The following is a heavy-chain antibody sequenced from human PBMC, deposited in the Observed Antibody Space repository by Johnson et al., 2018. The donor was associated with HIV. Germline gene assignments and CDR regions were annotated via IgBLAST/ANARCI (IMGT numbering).Heavy chain of an antibody. CDR2: IRYDGSNK. D-gene: IGHD2-15*01. CDR1: GFTFSSYG. V-gene: IGHV3-30*02. J-gene: IGHJ3*02. CDR3: AAPDFVVVVALEGDAFDI. Sequence: HVQLVESGGGVVQPGGSLRLSCAASGFTFSSYGMHWVRQAPGKGLEWVAFIRYDGSNKYYADSVKGRFTISRDNSKNTLYLQMNSLRAGDTAVYYCAAPDFVVVVALEGDAFDIWGQGTMVTVSS.